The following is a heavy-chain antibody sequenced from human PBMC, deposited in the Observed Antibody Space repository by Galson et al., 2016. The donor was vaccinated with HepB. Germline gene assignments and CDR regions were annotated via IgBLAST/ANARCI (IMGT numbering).Heavy chain of an antibody. J-gene: IGHJ6*02. Sequence: TLSLTCSVSDGSITSYYWSWIRQPPGKGLEWIGQSYYRGSTSYKSSPKSRVSISVDMSKNQVSLKLSSVTAADTAVYYCAGEVGFFGESVWGQGTTVIVSS. CDR1: DGSITSYY. D-gene: IGHD3-10*01. CDR2: SYYRGST. CDR3: AGEVGFFGESV. V-gene: IGHV4-59*01.